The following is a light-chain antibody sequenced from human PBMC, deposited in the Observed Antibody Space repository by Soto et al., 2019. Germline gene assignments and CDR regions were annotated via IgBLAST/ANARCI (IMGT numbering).Light chain of an antibody. CDR1: QSVSSSY. V-gene: IGKV3-20*01. Sequence: EIVLTQSRGTVSLSPGERATLSCRASQSVSSSYLAWYQQKPGQAPRLLIYGASSRATGIPDRFSGSESGTDFPLTISRLAPEDFAVYYRQQYGSSFTLDPGTKVDIK. J-gene: IGKJ3*01. CDR2: GAS. CDR3: QQYGSSFT.